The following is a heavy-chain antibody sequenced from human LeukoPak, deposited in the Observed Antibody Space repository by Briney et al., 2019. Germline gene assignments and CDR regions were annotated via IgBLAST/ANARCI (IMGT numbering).Heavy chain of an antibody. D-gene: IGHD6-19*01. CDR3: ARSLGIAVAGIDY. CDR1: GGSISSYY. CDR2: IYYSGST. J-gene: IGHJ4*02. V-gene: IGHV4-59*01. Sequence: SETLSLTCTVSGGSISSYYWSWIRQPPGKGLEWIGYIYYSGSTNYNPPLKSRVTISVDTSKNQFSLKLSSVTAADTAVYYCARSLGIAVAGIDYWGQGTLVTVSS.